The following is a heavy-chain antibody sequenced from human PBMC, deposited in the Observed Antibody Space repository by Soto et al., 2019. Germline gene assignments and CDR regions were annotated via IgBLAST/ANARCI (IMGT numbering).Heavy chain of an antibody. CDR2: IYYTGRT. J-gene: IGHJ4*02. D-gene: IGHD4-17*01. CDR1: GGSISGYY. V-gene: IGHV4-59*01. CDR3: VRSFQGLD. Sequence: QVQLQESGPGLVKPSETLSLTCTVSGGSISGYYWSWIRQPPGKGLEWIGYIYYTGRTNYNPALKSRVTISLDTSKKQFSLRLNSVTSADTAVYYCVRSFQGLDWGQGTLVTVSS.